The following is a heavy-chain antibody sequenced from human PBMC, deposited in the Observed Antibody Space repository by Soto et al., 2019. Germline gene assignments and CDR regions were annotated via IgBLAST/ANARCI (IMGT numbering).Heavy chain of an antibody. Sequence: QVQLVQSGAELKKPGSSVKVSCKASGGTFSSYAISWVLQAPGQGLEWMGGIIPIFGTANYAQRYLGRVRITADESTSTAYMELESLRSEDTAMYYCARASARPGGLEYYFDHWGKGTLFTVSS. CDR1: GGTFSSYA. D-gene: IGHD3-16*01. V-gene: IGHV1-69*01. J-gene: IGHJ4*02. CDR2: IIPIFGTA. CDR3: ARASARPGGLEYYFDH.